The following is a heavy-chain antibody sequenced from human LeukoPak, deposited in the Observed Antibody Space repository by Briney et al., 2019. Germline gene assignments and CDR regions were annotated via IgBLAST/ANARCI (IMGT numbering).Heavy chain of an antibody. CDR2: IYPGYSDA. D-gene: IGHD6-13*01. CDR3: VRFALTSSLDH. V-gene: IGHV5-51*01. J-gene: IGHJ5*02. CDR1: GYKLTNNW. Sequence: GESLKISCKISGYKLTNNWIGWVRQVPGKGLELMSLIYPGYSDAKYSPSFQGQVTLSVDASISTAYLQLSGLRASDTAIYYCVRFALTSSLDHWGQGTLVTVSS.